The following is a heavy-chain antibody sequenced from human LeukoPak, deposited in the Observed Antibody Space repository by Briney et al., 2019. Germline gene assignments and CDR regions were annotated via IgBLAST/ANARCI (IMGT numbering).Heavy chain of an antibody. V-gene: IGHV4-31*03. CDR3: ARVVSAVYGDFFDY. CDR1: GFSISSGGYY. CDR2: IYYSGST. D-gene: IGHD4-17*01. J-gene: IGHJ4*02. Sequence: SQTLSLTCTVSGFSISSGGYYWSWIRQHQGKGLEWIGYIYYSGSTYYNPSLKSRITISVNTSKNQFSLKLSSVTAADTAVYYCARVVSAVYGDFFDYWGQGTLVTVSS.